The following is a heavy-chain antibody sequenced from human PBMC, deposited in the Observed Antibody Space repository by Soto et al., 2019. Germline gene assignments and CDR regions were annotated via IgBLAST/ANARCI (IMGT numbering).Heavy chain of an antibody. CDR1: GYIFTSYW. D-gene: IGHD2-2*01. V-gene: IGHV5-10-1*01. CDR2: IDPSDSYT. Sequence: ESLKISCKGSGYIFTSYWISWVRQMPEKGLEWMGRIDPSDSYTNYSRSFQDHVTISADKSISTAYLQWSSLKASDTAMYYCARQAVVPAANRYDYYYGMAVWGQETSVTASS. J-gene: IGHJ6*02. CDR3: ARQAVVPAANRYDYYYGMAV.